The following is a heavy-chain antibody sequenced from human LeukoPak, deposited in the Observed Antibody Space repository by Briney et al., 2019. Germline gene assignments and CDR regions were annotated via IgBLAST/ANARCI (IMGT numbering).Heavy chain of an antibody. V-gene: IGHV4-38-2*02. J-gene: IGHJ6*04. Sequence: SLTLSLTCTVSGYSISSGYYWGWIRQPPGKGLEWIGSIYHSGSTYYNPSLKSRVTISVDTSKNQFSLKLSSVTAADTAVYYCARDGIVVVPAAHYYYGMDVWGKGTTVTVSS. CDR1: GYSISSGYY. D-gene: IGHD2-2*01. CDR2: IYHSGST. CDR3: ARDGIVVVPAAHYYYGMDV.